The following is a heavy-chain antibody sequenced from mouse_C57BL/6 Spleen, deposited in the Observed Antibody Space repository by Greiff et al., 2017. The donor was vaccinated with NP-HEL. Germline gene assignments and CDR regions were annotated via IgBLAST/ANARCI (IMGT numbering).Heavy chain of an antibody. D-gene: IGHD2-1*01. J-gene: IGHJ4*01. V-gene: IGHV5-9*01. CDR2: ISGGGGNT. CDR1: GFTFSSYT. Sequence: EVQRVESGGGLVKPGGSLKLSCAASGFTFSSYTMSWVRQTPEKRLEWVATISGGGGNTYYPDSVKGRFTISRDNAKNTLYLQMSSLRSEDTALYYCARIYYGNYEVSMDYWGQGTSVTVSS. CDR3: ARIYYGNYEVSMDY.